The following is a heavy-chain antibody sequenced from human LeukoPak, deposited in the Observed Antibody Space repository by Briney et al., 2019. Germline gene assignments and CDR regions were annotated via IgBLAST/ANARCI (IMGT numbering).Heavy chain of an antibody. CDR2: IYYSGST. J-gene: IGHJ4*02. CDR3: ARERTYHIGPDY. Sequence: KPSETLSLTCTVSGGSVSSGSYYWSWIRQPPGKGLEWIGYIYYSGSTNYNPSLKSRVTISVDTSKNQFSLKLSSVTAADTAVYYCARERTYHIGPDYWGRGTLVTVSS. CDR1: GGSVSSGSYY. D-gene: IGHD5-12*01. V-gene: IGHV4-61*01.